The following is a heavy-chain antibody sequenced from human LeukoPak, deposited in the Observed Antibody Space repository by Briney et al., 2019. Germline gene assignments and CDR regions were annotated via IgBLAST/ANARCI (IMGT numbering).Heavy chain of an antibody. CDR1: GFTFGNYA. CDR3: AKASVAIPQYCNS. D-gene: IGHD2/OR15-2a*01. CDR2: ISGTGSST. V-gene: IGHV3-23*01. J-gene: IGHJ5*02. Sequence: GGSLRPSCEASGFTFGNYAMNWVRQAPGKGLEWVSTISGTGSSTYYADSAKGRFTISRDNSKDTLFLQLNSLTAADTAMYFCAKASVAIPQYCNSWGQGTLVTVSS.